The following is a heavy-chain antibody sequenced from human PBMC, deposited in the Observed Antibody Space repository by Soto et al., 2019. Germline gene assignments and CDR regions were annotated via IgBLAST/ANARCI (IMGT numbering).Heavy chain of an antibody. CDR2: ISGSTSGT. Sequence: EVQLLESGGGLVQPGGSLRLSCAASGFAFSSYAMSWVRQAPGKGLEWVSSISGSTSGTYYADAVKGRFTISRDNSNDTLYLEMNSPSAEDTGVYYCAKDREFIDHYDYCGQGALVTVSS. J-gene: IGHJ4*02. D-gene: IGHD3-16*02. V-gene: IGHV3-23*01. CDR3: AKDREFIDHYDY. CDR1: GFAFSSYA.